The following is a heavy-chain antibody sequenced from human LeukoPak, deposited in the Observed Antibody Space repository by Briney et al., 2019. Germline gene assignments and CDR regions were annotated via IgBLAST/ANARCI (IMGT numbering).Heavy chain of an antibody. CDR2: IRYDGSNK. V-gene: IGHV3-30*02. J-gene: IGHJ4*02. D-gene: IGHD2-21*02. CDR3: AKTQSYGPPRGVTAIVYFDY. CDR1: GFTFSSYG. Sequence: GGSLRLSCAASGFTFSSYGMHWVRQAPGKGLEWVAFIRYDGSNKYFADSVKGRFTIPRDSSKNTLYLQMNSLRAEDTAVYYCAKTQSYGPPRGVTAIVYFDYWGQGTLVTVSS.